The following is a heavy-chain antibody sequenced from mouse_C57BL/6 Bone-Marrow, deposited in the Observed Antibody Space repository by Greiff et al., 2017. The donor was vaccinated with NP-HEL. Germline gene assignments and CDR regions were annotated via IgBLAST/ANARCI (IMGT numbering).Heavy chain of an antibody. D-gene: IGHD1-1*01. CDR2: IYPGSGST. CDR1: GYTFTSYW. J-gene: IGHJ2*01. V-gene: IGHV1-55*01. Sequence: QVQLQQSGAELVKPGASVKMSCKASGYTFTSYWITWVKQRPGQGLEWIGDIYPGSGSTNYNEKFKSKATLTVDTSSSTAYMQLSSLTSEDSAVYYCARSTTTGVATDFDYWGQGTTLTVSS. CDR3: ARSTTTGVATDFDY.